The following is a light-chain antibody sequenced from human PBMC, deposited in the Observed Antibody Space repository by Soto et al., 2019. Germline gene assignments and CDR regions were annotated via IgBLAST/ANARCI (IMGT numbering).Light chain of an antibody. CDR3: SSDAGSNNLV. J-gene: IGLJ2*01. Sequence: QSALTQPPSASGSPGQSVTISCTRTSSYAGVYNYVSWYQHHPGKAPKLVLYEVNKRPPGVPDRFSGSKSGNTASLTVSGLQAEDEADYYCSSDAGSNNLVFGGGTKLTVL. V-gene: IGLV2-8*01. CDR1: SSYAGVYNY. CDR2: EVN.